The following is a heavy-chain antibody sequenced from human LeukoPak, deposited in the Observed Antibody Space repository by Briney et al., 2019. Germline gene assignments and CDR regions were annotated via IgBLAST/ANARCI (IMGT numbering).Heavy chain of an antibody. CDR3: ARVNYYYGSGSSFDY. Sequence: ASVKVSCKASGYTFTSYYMHWVRQAPGQGLEWMGIINPSGGSTSYARKFQGRVTMTRDTSTSTVYMELSSLRSEDTAVYYCARVNYYYGSGSSFDYWGQGTLVTVSS. D-gene: IGHD3-10*01. V-gene: IGHV1-46*01. J-gene: IGHJ4*02. CDR2: INPSGGST. CDR1: GYTFTSYY.